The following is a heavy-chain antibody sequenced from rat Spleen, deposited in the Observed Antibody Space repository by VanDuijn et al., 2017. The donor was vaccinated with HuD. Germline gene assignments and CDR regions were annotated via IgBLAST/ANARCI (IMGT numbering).Heavy chain of an antibody. V-gene: IGHV5-25*01. CDR1: GFTFSNYY. CDR2: ISSGGDNT. J-gene: IGHJ1*01. CDR3: ARHGEQLFDF. D-gene: IGHD1-10*01. Sequence: EVQLVESGGGLVQPGRSMELSCAASGFTFSNYYMAWVRQAPTKGLEWVASISSGGDNTYYRDFVKGQFTISRDNAKSTLSLQMGSLRSEDTATYYCARHGEQLFDFWGPGTMVTVSS.